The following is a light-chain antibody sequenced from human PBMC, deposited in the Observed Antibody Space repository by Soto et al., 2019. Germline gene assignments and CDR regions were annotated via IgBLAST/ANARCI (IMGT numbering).Light chain of an antibody. V-gene: IGKV3-20*01. J-gene: IGKJ4*01. CDR3: QQYGSSLGVT. CDR2: GAS. CDR1: QSVSSSY. Sequence: EIVLTQSPGTLSLSPGERATLSCRASQSVSSSYLAWYQQKPGQAPRLRIYGASSRATGIPDRFSGSGSGTDFTLTNSRLEPEDFAVYYCQQYGSSLGVTFGGGTKVEIK.